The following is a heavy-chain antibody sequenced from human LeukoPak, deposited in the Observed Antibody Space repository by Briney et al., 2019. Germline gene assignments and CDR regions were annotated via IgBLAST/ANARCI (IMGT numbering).Heavy chain of an antibody. CDR1: VYTFPSYG. D-gene: IGHD7-27*01. J-gene: IGHJ3*02. CDR2: ISAYNGNT. Sequence: ASVTVSFKASVYTFPSYGISWVRQAPGQGLEWMGWISAYNGNTNYAQKLQGRVTMTTDTSTSTAYMELRSLRSDDTAVYYCARDIFPPLGQAFDSWGQGTMVTVSS. V-gene: IGHV1-18*01. CDR3: ARDIFPPLGQAFDS.